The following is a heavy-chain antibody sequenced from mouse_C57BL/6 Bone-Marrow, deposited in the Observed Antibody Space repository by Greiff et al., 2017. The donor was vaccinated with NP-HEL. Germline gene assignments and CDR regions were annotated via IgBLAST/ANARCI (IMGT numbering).Heavy chain of an antibody. J-gene: IGHJ4*01. D-gene: IGHD2-4*01. CDR3: TSPIYYDYDKGMDY. V-gene: IGHV6-6*01. Sequence: EVKVEESGGGLVQPGGSMKLSCAASGFTFSDAWMDWVRQSPEKGLEWVAEIRNKANNHATYYAESVKGRFTISRDDSKSSVYLQMNSLRAEDTGIYYCTSPIYYDYDKGMDYWGQGTSVTVSS. CDR2: IRNKANNHAT. CDR1: GFTFSDAW.